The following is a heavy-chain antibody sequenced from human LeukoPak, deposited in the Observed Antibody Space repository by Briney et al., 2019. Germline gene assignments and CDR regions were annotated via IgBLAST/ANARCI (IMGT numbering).Heavy chain of an antibody. V-gene: IGHV3-23*01. D-gene: IGHD6-19*01. CDR1: GFTFSSYA. Sequence: GGSLRLSCAASGFTFSSYAVSWVRQAPGKGLEWVSAISGSGGSTYYADSVKGRFTISRDNSKNTLYLQMNSLRAEDTAVYYCAKSREWLVLGSIDYWGQGTLVTVSS. CDR2: ISGSGGST. CDR3: AKSREWLVLGSIDY. J-gene: IGHJ4*02.